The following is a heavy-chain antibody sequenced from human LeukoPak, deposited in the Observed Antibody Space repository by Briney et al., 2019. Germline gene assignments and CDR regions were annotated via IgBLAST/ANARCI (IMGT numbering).Heavy chain of an antibody. CDR1: GFTFTNYG. D-gene: IGHD6-19*01. V-gene: IGHV3-23*01. J-gene: IGHJ4*01. CDR2: LSGSGITT. Sequence: GGSLRLSCSASGFTFTNYGMSWVRQAPGKGLEWVSTLSGSGITTYYADSVKGRFTISRDNSKNTLYLQMNSLRAEDTAVYYCAKGIYSSGWSYFDYWGHGTLVTVSS. CDR3: AKGIYSSGWSYFDY.